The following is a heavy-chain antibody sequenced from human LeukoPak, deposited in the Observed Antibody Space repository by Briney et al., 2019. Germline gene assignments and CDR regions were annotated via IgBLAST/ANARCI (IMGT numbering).Heavy chain of an antibody. CDR2: ISSSTTNM. J-gene: IGHJ4*02. CDR3: AREYSSSSGRSFDY. V-gene: IGHV3-48*01. Sequence: VRQAPGXXXXXXXYISSSTTNMYYADSVKGRFTISRDNAKNSLYLQMNSLRAEDTAVYYCAREYSSSSGRSFDYWGQGTLVTVSS. D-gene: IGHD6-6*01.